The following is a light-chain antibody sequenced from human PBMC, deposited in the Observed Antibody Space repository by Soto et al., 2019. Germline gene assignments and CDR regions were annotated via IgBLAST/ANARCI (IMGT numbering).Light chain of an antibody. CDR1: SSDVGGYNF. V-gene: IGLV2-14*01. CDR2: EVS. CDR3: SSYTLRNTLVL. Sequence: QSVLTQPASVSGSPGQSITISCTGTSSDVGGYNFVSWYQQHPGKAPRLIIYEVSSRPSGVSYRFSGSKSGNTASLTISGLQAEDEAAYYCSSYTLRNTLVLFGGGTKLTVL. J-gene: IGLJ3*02.